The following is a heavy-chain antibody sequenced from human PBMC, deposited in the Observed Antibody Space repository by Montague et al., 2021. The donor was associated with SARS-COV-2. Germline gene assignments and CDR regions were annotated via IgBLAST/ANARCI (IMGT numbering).Heavy chain of an antibody. CDR2: IYYSGNP. V-gene: IGHV4-59*01. CDR3: ARGKGRSPDAFDI. J-gene: IGHJ3*02. Sequence: SETLSLTCTVSGGSISTYYWSWIRQSPGKGLEWIGYIYYSGNPNYNPSLTSRLSMSVDTSKNQFSLELSSVTAADTAVFFCARGKGRSPDAFDIWGQRITVTVSS. D-gene: IGHD2-15*01. CDR1: GGSISTYY.